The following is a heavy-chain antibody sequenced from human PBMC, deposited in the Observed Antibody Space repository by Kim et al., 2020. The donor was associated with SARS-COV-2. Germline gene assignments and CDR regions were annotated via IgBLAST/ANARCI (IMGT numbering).Heavy chain of an antibody. CDR3: AALAGYWREDVDY. D-gene: IGHD3-3*01. V-gene: IGHV4-59*08. CDR1: GGSISSYY. J-gene: IGHJ4*02. CDR2: IYYSGST. Sequence: SETLSLTCTVSGGSISSYYWSWIRQPPWKGLEWIGYIYYSGSTNYNPSLKSRVTISVDTSKNQFSLKLSSVTAADTAVYYCAALAGYWREDVDYWGQGTLVTVSS.